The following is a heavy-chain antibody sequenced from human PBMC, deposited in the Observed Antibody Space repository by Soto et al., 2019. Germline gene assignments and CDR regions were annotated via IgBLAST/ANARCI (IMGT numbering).Heavy chain of an antibody. D-gene: IGHD5-12*01. J-gene: IGHJ4*02. Sequence: EVQLVESGGGLVKPGGSLRLSCAASGFTFSSYSMNWVRQAPGKGLEWVSAISSRSDYIYYAVSVKGRFTISRDNAKNSQYLQMNSQTAQDTAVDDRERSTPVSGYDSESGDYWGQGTRVTVSS. CDR2: ISSRSDYI. V-gene: IGHV3-21*01. CDR3: ERSTPVSGYDSESGDY. CDR1: GFTFSSYS.